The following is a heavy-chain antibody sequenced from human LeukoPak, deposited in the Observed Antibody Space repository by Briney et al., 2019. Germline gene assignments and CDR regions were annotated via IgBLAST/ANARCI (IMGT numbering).Heavy chain of an antibody. J-gene: IGHJ4*02. CDR2: IKSKTDRGTT. CDR1: GFTFSNAW. V-gene: IGHV3-15*01. Sequence: GGSLRLSCAASGFTFSNAWMSWVRQAPGKGLEWVGRIKSKTDRGTTDYAAPAKGRFTISRDDSKNTLYLKMNSLKTEDTAVYYCTTEYFFRAGPVPVRRVIIGGSYFDYWGQGTLVTVSS. CDR3: TTEYFFRAGPVPVRRVIIGGSYFDY. D-gene: IGHD3-10*01.